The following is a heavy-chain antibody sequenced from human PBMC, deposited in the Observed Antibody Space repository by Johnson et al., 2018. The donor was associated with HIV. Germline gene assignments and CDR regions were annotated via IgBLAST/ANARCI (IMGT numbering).Heavy chain of an antibody. V-gene: IGHV3-30-3*01. D-gene: IGHD6-19*01. Sequence: QVQLVESGGGVVQPGRSLRLSCAASGFTFSNYAMHWVRQAPGKGLEWVAVISYDGSNKYYADSVKGRFTISRDNSKNTLYLQMNSLRAEDTAVYYCARDWGLYSSGWYVDAFDIWGQGTMVTVSS. CDR3: ARDWGLYSSGWYVDAFDI. CDR2: ISYDGSNK. J-gene: IGHJ3*02. CDR1: GFTFSNYA.